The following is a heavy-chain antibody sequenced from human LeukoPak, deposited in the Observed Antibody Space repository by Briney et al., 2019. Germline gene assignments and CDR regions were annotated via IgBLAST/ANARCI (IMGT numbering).Heavy chain of an antibody. V-gene: IGHV3-48*01. CDR1: GFTFSSYG. CDR3: ATSNGALDY. Sequence: GGSLRLSCAASGFTFSSYGMTWVRQAPGKGLEWVSYISSSSSTIYYADSVKGRFTISRDNAKNSLYLQLNSLRAEGTAVYYCATSNGALDYWGQGTLVTVSS. J-gene: IGHJ4*02. CDR2: ISSSSSTI. D-gene: IGHD4-17*01.